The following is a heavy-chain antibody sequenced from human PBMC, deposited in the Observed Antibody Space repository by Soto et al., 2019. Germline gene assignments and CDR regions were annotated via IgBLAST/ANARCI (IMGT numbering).Heavy chain of an antibody. V-gene: IGHV4-59*08. CDR1: GGSISSYY. J-gene: IGHJ4*02. Sequence: SETLSLTCTVSGGSISSYYWSWIRQPPGKGLEWIGYIYYSGSTNYNPSLKSRVTISVDTSKNQFSLKLSSVTAADTAVYYCARAYGSGSSLFDYWGQGPLVTVSS. CDR2: IYYSGST. CDR3: ARAYGSGSSLFDY. D-gene: IGHD3-10*01.